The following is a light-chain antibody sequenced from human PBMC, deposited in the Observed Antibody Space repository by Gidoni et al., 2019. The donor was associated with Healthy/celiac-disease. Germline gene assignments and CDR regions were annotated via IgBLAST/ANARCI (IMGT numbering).Light chain of an antibody. V-gene: IGLV3-21*02. J-gene: IGLJ2*01. Sequence: SYVLTQPPSVSVAPGQTARITCGGNNIGSKSVHWYQQKPGQAPVLVVYDDSARPSGIPERFSGSNSGNTATLTISRVEAGDEADYYCQVWDSSSAHQVVFGGGTKLTVL. CDR3: QVWDSSSAHQVV. CDR2: DDS. CDR1: NIGSKS.